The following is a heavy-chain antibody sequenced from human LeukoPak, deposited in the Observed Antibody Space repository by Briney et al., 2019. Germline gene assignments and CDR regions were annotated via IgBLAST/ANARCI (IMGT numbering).Heavy chain of an antibody. D-gene: IGHD5-18*01. CDR1: GYTFTGYY. Sequence: ASVKVSCKASGYTFTGYYMHWVRQAPGQGLEWMGWINPNSGGTNYAQKFQGRVTMTRDTSISTAYMELSRLRSDDTAVYYCARTAMVNFRGLDYWGQGTLATVSS. V-gene: IGHV1-2*02. J-gene: IGHJ4*02. CDR2: INPNSGGT. CDR3: ARTAMVNFRGLDY.